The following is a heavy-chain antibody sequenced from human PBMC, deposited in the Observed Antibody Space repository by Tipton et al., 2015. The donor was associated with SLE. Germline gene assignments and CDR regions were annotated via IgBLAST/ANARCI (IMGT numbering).Heavy chain of an antibody. D-gene: IGHD1-26*01. V-gene: IGHV1-46*01. Sequence: QLVQSGAEVKKPGASVKVSCKASGYTFTSYGISWVRQAPGQGLEWIGIVNPDGGATSYAQKFQGRVTVSADTSSNTVHTELSGLRSEDTAVYYCARDRSRSGSDVFDYWGHGSLVTVSS. J-gene: IGHJ4*01. CDR3: ARDRSRSGSDVFDY. CDR1: GYTFTSYG. CDR2: VNPDGGAT.